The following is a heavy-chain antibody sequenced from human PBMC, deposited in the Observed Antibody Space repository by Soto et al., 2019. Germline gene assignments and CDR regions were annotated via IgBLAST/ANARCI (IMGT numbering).Heavy chain of an antibody. V-gene: IGHV3-53*01. CDR3: ARDRGGSSSNDYYYGMDV. D-gene: IGHD6-6*01. CDR1: GFTVSSNY. J-gene: IGHJ6*02. Sequence: PGGSLRLSCAASGFTVSSNYMSWVRQALGKGLEWASVIYSGGSTYYADSVKGRFTISRDNSKNTLYLQMNSLRAEDTAVYYCARDRGGSSSNDYYYGMDVWGQGTTVTVSS. CDR2: IYSGGST.